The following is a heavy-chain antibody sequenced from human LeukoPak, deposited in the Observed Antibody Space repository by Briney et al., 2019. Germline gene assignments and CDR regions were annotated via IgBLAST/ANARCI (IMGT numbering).Heavy chain of an antibody. CDR3: ARGSADFWSGPLHY. Sequence: KASETLSLTCTVSGGSISTYYWSGIRQPPGKGLEWIGYIYYSGSTNYNPSLKSRVTISVDTSKNQFSLKLISVTAADTAVYYCARGSADFWSGPLHYWGQGTLVTVSS. CDR1: GGSISTYY. J-gene: IGHJ4*02. CDR2: IYYSGST. V-gene: IGHV4-59*01. D-gene: IGHD3-3*01.